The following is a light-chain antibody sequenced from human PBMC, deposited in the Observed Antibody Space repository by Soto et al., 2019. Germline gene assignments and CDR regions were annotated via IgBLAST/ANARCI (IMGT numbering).Light chain of an antibody. CDR1: SSDVGGYNY. Sequence: QCALAQHPPTSGPPGQSVTISCTGTSSDVGGYNYVSWYQQHPGKAPKLMIYEVSKRPSGVPDRFSGSKSGNTASLTVSGLQAEDEADYYCSSYAGSNNYVFGTGTKVTVL. CDR3: SSYAGSNNYV. V-gene: IGLV2-8*01. CDR2: EVS. J-gene: IGLJ1*01.